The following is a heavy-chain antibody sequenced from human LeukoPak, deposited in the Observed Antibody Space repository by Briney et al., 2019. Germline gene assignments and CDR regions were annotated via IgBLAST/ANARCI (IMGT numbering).Heavy chain of an antibody. CDR3: AKDQTVVAATFDY. J-gene: IGHJ4*02. V-gene: IGHV3-9*01. Sequence: GGSLRLSCAASGFTFDDYAMHWVRHAPGKGLEWVSGISWNSGSIGYADSVKGRFTISRDNSKNTLYLQMNSLRAEDTAVYYCAKDQTVVAATFDYWGQGTLVTVSS. D-gene: IGHD2-15*01. CDR1: GFTFDDYA. CDR2: ISWNSGSI.